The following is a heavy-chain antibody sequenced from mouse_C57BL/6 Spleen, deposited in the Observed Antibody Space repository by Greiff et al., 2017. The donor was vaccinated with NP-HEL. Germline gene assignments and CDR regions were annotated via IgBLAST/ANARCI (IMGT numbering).Heavy chain of an antibody. D-gene: IGHD1-1*01. CDR2: ISDGGSYT. CDR3: ARDTAYYYGSSPWYFDV. V-gene: IGHV5-4*01. Sequence: VQLKESGGGLVKPGGSLKLSCAASGFTFSSYAMSWVRQTPEKRLEWVATISDGGSYTYYPDNVKGRFTISRDNAKNNLYLQMSHLKSEDTAMYYCARDTAYYYGSSPWYFDVWGTGTTVTVSS. CDR1: GFTFSSYA. J-gene: IGHJ1*03.